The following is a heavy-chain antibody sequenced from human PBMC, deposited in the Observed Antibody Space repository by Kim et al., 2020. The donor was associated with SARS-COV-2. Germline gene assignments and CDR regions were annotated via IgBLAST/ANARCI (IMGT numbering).Heavy chain of an antibody. D-gene: IGHD3-22*01. Sequence: GGSLRLSCTASGFTFSSYAMSWVRQAPGKGLEWVSAISGSGGSTNYADSVKGRFTISRDNSKNTLYLQMNSLRAEDTAVYYCAKDGTYYYDSSGYHFDYWGQGTLVTVSS. CDR2: ISGSGGST. CDR3: AKDGTYYYDSSGYHFDY. J-gene: IGHJ4*02. CDR1: GFTFSSYA. V-gene: IGHV3-23*01.